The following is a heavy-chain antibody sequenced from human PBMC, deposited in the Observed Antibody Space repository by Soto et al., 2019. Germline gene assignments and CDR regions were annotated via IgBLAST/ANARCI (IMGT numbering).Heavy chain of an antibody. V-gene: IGHV4-34*01. Sequence: SETLSLTCAVYGGSFSGYYWSWIRQPPGKGLEWIGEINHSGSTNYNPSLKSRVTISVDTSKNQFSLKLSSVTAEDTAVYYCASEGPYYYDSSGRAGYYFDYWGQGTLVTVSS. D-gene: IGHD3-22*01. CDR1: GGSFSGYY. CDR2: INHSGST. CDR3: ASEGPYYYDSSGRAGYYFDY. J-gene: IGHJ4*02.